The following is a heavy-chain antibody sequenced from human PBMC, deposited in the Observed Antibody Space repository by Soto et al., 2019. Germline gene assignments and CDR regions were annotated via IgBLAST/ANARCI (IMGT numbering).Heavy chain of an antibody. V-gene: IGHV4-39*01. CDR3: ARHSKEYYYGSGPDRHFDD. CDR2: IYYSGST. CDR1: GGSISSSSYY. D-gene: IGHD3-10*01. Sequence: ETLSLTCTVSGGSISSSSYYWGWIRQPPGKGLEWIGSIYYSGSTYYNPSLKSRVTISVDTSKNQFSLKLSSVTAADTAVYYCARHSKEYYYGSGPDRHFDDWGQGTLVTVSS. J-gene: IGHJ4*02.